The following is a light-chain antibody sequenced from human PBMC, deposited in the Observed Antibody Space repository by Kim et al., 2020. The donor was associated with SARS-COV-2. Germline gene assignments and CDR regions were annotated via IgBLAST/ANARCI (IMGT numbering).Light chain of an antibody. V-gene: IGLV4-69*01. Sequence: QLVLTQSPSASASLGDSVKLTCSLSSEHSSYAIAWHQQQPEKGPRYLMKINSDGSHYKGDGIPDRFSGSTSGTERYLTISSLQSEDEADYYCQTWGTAVVFGRGTKVTVL. J-gene: IGLJ3*02. CDR2: INSDGSH. CDR3: QTWGTAVV. CDR1: SEHSSYA.